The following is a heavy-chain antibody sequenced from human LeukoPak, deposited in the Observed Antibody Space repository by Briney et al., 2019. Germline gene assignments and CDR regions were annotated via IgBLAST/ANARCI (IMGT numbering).Heavy chain of an antibody. CDR3: ARGTYGGNWFDP. D-gene: IGHD1-26*01. CDR1: GDSISSSSYY. J-gene: IGHJ5*02. V-gene: IGHV4-39*07. Sequence: SETLSLTCTVSGDSISSSSYYWGWIRQPPGKGLEWIGSIYYSGTTYYNPSLKSRVTISVDTSKNQFSLRLSSVTAADTAVYYCARGTYGGNWFDPWGQGTLVTVSS. CDR2: IYYSGTT.